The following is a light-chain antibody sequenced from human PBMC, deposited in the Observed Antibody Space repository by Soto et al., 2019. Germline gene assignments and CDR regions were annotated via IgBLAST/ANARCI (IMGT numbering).Light chain of an antibody. CDR2: TNN. CDR1: SSNIGSST. J-gene: IGLJ1*01. V-gene: IGLV1-44*01. Sequence: QSVLTQPPSASGAPGQRVTISCSGSSSNIGSSTVNWYQQLPGTAPKLLIYTNNQRPSGVRDRFSGSRSGTSASLAISGLQSEGEADYYCAAWDDSLNGFVFGTGTKVTVL. CDR3: AAWDDSLNGFV.